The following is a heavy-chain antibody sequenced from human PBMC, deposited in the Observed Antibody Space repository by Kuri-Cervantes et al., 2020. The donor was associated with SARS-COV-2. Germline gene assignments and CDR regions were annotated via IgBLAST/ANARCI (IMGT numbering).Heavy chain of an antibody. CDR1: GFTFSRYS. CDR2: IESDGSST. CDR3: AKDVAPDCSGPSCYLDY. J-gene: IGHJ4*02. D-gene: IGHD2-15*01. V-gene: IGHV3-74*01. Sequence: GESLKISCAASGFTFSRYSMHWVRQAPGKGLVWVSRIESDGSSTTYADSVKGRFTISRDNAKNTLYLQMNTMRPEDTAIYYCAKDVAPDCSGPSCYLDYWGQGNLVTVSS.